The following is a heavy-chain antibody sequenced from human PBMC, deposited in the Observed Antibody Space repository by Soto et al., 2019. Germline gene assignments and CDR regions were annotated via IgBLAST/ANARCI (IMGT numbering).Heavy chain of an antibody. D-gene: IGHD2-15*01. V-gene: IGHV3-23*01. Sequence: PGGSLRLSCAASGFTFSSYAMSWVRQAPGKGLEWVSAISGSGGSTYYADSVKGRFTISRDNSKNTLYLQMNSLRAEDTAVYYCAKDDAYCSGGSCLYFDYWGQGTLVTVSS. CDR3: AKDDAYCSGGSCLYFDY. J-gene: IGHJ4*02. CDR2: ISGSGGST. CDR1: GFTFSSYA.